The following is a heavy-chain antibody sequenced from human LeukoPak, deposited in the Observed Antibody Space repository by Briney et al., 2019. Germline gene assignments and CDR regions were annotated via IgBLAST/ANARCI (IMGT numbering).Heavy chain of an antibody. CDR2: IYYSGST. CDR1: GGSVSSDSYY. Sequence: SETLSLTCTVSGGSVSSDSYYWSWIRQPPGKGLEWIGYIYYSGSTNYNPSLKSRVTISVDTSKNQFSLKLSSVTAADTAVYYCARVDPNWFDPWGQGTLVTVSS. CDR3: ARVDPNWFDP. V-gene: IGHV4-61*01. J-gene: IGHJ5*02. D-gene: IGHD2-2*03.